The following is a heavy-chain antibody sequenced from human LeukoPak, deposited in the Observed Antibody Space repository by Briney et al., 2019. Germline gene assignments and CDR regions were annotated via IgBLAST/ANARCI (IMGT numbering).Heavy chain of an antibody. Sequence: SGGSLRLSCAASGFTLSTYWMYWVRQGPGKGLEYASRISNDGSATTYADSVKGRFSISRDNAKSTVYLQMNSLRPEDTAMFYCARGGLDHAFGLWGQGTMVSVSS. CDR3: ARGGLDHAFGL. J-gene: IGHJ3*01. V-gene: IGHV3-74*01. CDR1: GFTLSTYW. CDR2: ISNDGSAT. D-gene: IGHD3/OR15-3a*01.